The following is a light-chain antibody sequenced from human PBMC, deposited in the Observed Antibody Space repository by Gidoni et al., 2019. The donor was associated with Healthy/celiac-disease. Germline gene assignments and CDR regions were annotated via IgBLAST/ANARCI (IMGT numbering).Light chain of an antibody. CDR2: EVS. CDR3: SSYAGSNNVV. J-gene: IGLJ2*01. V-gene: IGLV2-8*01. Sequence: QSALTQPPSASGSPGQSVTISCTGTSSDVGGYNYVSWYQHHPGKAPNLMIYEVSKRPSGFPDRFSGSKSGNMASLTVSGLQAEDEADYYCSSYAGSNNVVFGGGTKLTVL. CDR1: SSDVGGYNY.